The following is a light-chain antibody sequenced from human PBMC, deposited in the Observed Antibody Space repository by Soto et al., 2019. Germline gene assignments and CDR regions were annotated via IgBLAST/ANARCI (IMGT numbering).Light chain of an antibody. Sequence: DIQMTQWPSPLSASIGDRVTITCRASQPIIRYLNWYQQKPGKAPKLLIYAASTLQGGVPSRFSGSGSGTDFTLTISSLQAEDFATYYCHQTYSTPRSFGQGTKLEIK. CDR1: QPIIRY. CDR2: AAS. J-gene: IGKJ2*01. CDR3: HQTYSTPRS. V-gene: IGKV1-39*01.